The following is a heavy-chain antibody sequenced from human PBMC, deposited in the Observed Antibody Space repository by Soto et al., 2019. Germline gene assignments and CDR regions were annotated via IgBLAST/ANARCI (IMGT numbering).Heavy chain of an antibody. CDR1: GFTFSSYW. CDR2: INSDGSST. J-gene: IGHJ4*02. V-gene: IGHV3-74*01. Sequence: EVQLVESGGGLVKPGGSLRLSCAASGFTFSSYWMHWVRQAPGKGLVWVSRINSDGSSTSYADSVKGRFTISRDNAKNTLYLQMNSLRAEDTAVYYCARYLESDYYDSSGHFDYWGQGTRVTVSS. CDR3: ARYLESDYYDSSGHFDY. D-gene: IGHD3-22*01.